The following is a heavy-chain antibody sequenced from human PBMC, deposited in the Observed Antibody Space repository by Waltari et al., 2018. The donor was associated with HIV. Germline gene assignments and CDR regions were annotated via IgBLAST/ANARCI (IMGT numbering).Heavy chain of an antibody. Sequence: QVQLVQSGAEVKKPGASVKVSCKASGYTFTGYYIHWVRQAPGQGLEWMGRINPNSGGTNYAQKFQGRVTMTRDTSISTAYMELSRLRSDDTAVYYCARSGIAAAVNNWFDPWGQGTLVTVSS. CDR2: INPNSGGT. V-gene: IGHV1-2*06. D-gene: IGHD6-13*01. CDR1: GYTFTGYY. CDR3: ARSGIAAAVNNWFDP. J-gene: IGHJ5*02.